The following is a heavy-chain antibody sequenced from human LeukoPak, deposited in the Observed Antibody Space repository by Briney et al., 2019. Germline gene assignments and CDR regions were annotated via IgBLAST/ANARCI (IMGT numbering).Heavy chain of an antibody. D-gene: IGHD3-22*01. CDR2: ISSSGSTI. V-gene: IGHV3-11*04. CDR1: GFTFSDYY. Sequence: GGSLRLSCAASGFTFSDYYMSWIRKAPGKGLEWVSYISSSGSTIYYADSVKGRFTISRDNAKNSLYLQMNSLRAEDTAVYYCAREPSGTGYYDSSGYYPSLYFQHWGQGTLVTVSS. J-gene: IGHJ1*01. CDR3: AREPSGTGYYDSSGYYPSLYFQH.